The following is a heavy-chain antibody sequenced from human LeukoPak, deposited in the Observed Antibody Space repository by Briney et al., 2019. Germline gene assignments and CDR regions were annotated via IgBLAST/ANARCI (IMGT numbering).Heavy chain of an antibody. J-gene: IGHJ4*02. D-gene: IGHD3-16*01. V-gene: IGHV1-69*06. CDR1: GGTFSSYA. Sequence: SVKVSCKASGGTFSSYAISWVRQAPGQGLEWMGGIIPIFGTANYAQKFQGRVTITADKSTSTAYMELSSLRSDDTAVYYCAREGLGELTLDYWGQGTLVTVSS. CDR3: AREGLGELTLDY. CDR2: IIPIFGTA.